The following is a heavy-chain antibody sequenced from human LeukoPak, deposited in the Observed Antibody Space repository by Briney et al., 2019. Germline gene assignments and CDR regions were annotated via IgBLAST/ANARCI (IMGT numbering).Heavy chain of an antibody. CDR2: VNPNSGNT. CDR1: GYTFTSSD. J-gene: IGHJ5*02. Sequence: ASVKVSCEASGYTFTSSDINWVRQATGQGLEWMGCVNPNSGNTAYAQKFQGRVTMTRDTSISTAYMELSSLRFDDTAVYYCAGEVGAENWFDPWGQGTLVTVSS. V-gene: IGHV1-8*01. CDR3: AGEVGAENWFDP. D-gene: IGHD1-26*01.